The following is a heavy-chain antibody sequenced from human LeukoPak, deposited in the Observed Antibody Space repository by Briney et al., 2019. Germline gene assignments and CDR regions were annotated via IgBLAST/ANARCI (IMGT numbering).Heavy chain of an antibody. CDR1: GGSISSYY. Sequence: SETLSLTCTVSGGSISSYYWSWIRQPPGKGLEWIGYIYYSGSTNYNPSLKSRVTISVDTSKNQFSLKLSSVTAADTAVYYCARVNYYGSGSYYLYYYYMDVWGKGTTVTISS. CDR3: ARVNYYGSGSYYLYYYYMDV. CDR2: IYYSGST. J-gene: IGHJ6*03. V-gene: IGHV4-59*01. D-gene: IGHD3-10*01.